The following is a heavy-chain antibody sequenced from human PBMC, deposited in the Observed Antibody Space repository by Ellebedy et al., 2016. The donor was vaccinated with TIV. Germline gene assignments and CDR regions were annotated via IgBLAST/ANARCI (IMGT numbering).Heavy chain of an antibody. Sequence: SETLSLTCTVSGDSITHSSYYWAWIRQPPGKGLEWIGNFYYSGNSFYNPSLKSRVTISVDTSKMQFSLKLNSVTAADTAVYYCARGDYDILTGDTLIGDFDSWGQGTLVTVSS. V-gene: IGHV4-39*07. J-gene: IGHJ4*02. D-gene: IGHD3-9*01. CDR3: ARGDYDILTGDTLIGDFDS. CDR2: FYYSGNS. CDR1: GDSITHSSYY.